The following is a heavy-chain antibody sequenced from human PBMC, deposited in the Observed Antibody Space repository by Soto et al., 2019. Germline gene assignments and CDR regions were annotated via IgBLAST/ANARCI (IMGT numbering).Heavy chain of an antibody. CDR2: IKQDGSEK. CDR3: ARDTPGPLERQLPIY. Sequence: GGSLRLSCAASGFTFSSYWMNWVRQAPGKGLGWVANIKQDGSEKYYADSVEGRFTISRDNAKNSLYLQMNSLRAEDTAVYYCARDTPGPLERQLPIYWGQGTLVTVSS. V-gene: IGHV3-7*01. CDR1: GFTFSSYW. D-gene: IGHD6-13*01. J-gene: IGHJ4*02.